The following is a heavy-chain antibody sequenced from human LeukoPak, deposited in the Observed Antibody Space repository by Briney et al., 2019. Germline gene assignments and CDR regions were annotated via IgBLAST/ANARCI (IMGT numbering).Heavy chain of an antibody. CDR2: MSPNSGNT. CDR1: GYTFTSYD. D-gene: IGHD3-22*01. V-gene: IGHV1-8*01. J-gene: IGHJ4*02. Sequence: GASVKVSCKASGYTFTSYDVNWVRQATGQGLEWIGWMSPNSGNTGYAQKFQGRVTMTRDTSISTAYMELSSLRSEDTAVYYCARALPSSGYFEFDYWGQGTLVTVSS. CDR3: ARALPSSGYFEFDY.